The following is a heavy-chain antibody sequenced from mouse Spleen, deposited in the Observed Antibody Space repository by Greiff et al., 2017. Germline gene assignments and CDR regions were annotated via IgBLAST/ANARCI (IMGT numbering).Heavy chain of an antibody. CDR2: ISSGGGNT. CDR3: ARGYRYDEKDYFDY. J-gene: IGHJ2*01. CDR1: GFTFSSYA. V-gene: IGHV5-9*04. Sequence: DVKLVESGGGLVKLGGSLKLSCAASGFTFSSYAMSWVRQTPEKRLEWVATISSGGGNTYYPDSVKGRFTISRDNAKNTLYLQMSSLKSEDTAMYYCARGYRYDEKDYFDYWGQGTTLTVSS. D-gene: IGHD2-14*01.